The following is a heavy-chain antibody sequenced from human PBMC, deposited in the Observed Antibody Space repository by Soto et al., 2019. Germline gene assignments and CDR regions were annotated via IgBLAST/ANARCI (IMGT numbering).Heavy chain of an antibody. CDR1: GGTFSSYA. V-gene: IGHV1-69*01. D-gene: IGHD2-8*01. CDR3: AIQYCTNGVCYIEDYYFDY. CDR2: IIPIFGTA. J-gene: IGHJ4*02. Sequence: QVQLVQSGAEVKKPGSSVKVSCKASGGTFSSYAISWVRQAPGQGLEWMGGIIPIFGTANYAQKFQGRVTITADESTSTAYMERSSLRSEDTAVYYCAIQYCTNGVCYIEDYYFDYWGQGTLVTVSS.